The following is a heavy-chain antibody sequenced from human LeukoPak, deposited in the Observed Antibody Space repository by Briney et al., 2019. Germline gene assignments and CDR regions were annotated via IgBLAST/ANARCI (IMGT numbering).Heavy chain of an antibody. V-gene: IGHV4-59*11. CDR2: TYYSGST. D-gene: IGHD2-2*02. CDR1: GGSISSHY. CDR3: ARAEDCSFPSCYMGIDY. Sequence: SDTLSLTCTVSGGSISSHYWSWFGQPPGKGLEWIGYTYYSGSTNYNPSLKSRVTISVDTSKNQFSLKLNSVTAADTAVYYCARAEDCSFPSCYMGIDYWGQGTLVTVSS. J-gene: IGHJ4*02.